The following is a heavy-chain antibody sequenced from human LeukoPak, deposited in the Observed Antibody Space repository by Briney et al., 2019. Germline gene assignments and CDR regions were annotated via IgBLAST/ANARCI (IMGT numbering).Heavy chain of an antibody. J-gene: IGHJ6*02. V-gene: IGHV5-51*01. CDR1: GYSFTSYW. D-gene: IGHD1-26*01. CDR3: ARHPGAGSYGYYYGMDV. CDR2: IYPGDSDT. Sequence: GESLQISCQGSGYSFTSYWIGWVRQMPGKGLEWMGIIYPGDSDTRYSPSFQGQATISADKSISTAYLQWSSLEASDTAMYYCARHPGAGSYGYYYGMDVWGQGTTVTVSS.